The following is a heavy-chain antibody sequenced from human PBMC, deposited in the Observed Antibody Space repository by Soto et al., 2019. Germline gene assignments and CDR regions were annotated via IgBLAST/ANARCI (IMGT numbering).Heavy chain of an antibody. J-gene: IGHJ4*02. D-gene: IGHD1-1*01. CDR3: ARHASERPELPDY. V-gene: IGHV4-39*01. CDR2: IYYSGST. Sequence: QLQLQESGPGLVKPSETLSLTCTVSGGSISSSSYYWGWIRQPPGKGLGWIGSIYYSGSTYYNPSLKSRVTISVDTSKNQFSLKLSSVTAADTAVYYCARHASERPELPDYWGQGTLVTVSS. CDR1: GGSISSSSYY.